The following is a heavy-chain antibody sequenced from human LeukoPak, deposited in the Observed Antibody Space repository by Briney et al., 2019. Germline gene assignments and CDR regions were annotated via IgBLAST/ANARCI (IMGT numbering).Heavy chain of an antibody. CDR3: ARGLAARRLYYYYMDV. Sequence: SVKVSCKASGGTFSSYAISWVRQAPGQGLEWMGGIIPIFGTANYAQKFQGRVTITADESTSTAYMELSSLRSGDTAVYYCARGLAARRLYYYYMDVWGKGTTVTVSS. J-gene: IGHJ6*03. CDR1: GGTFSSYA. D-gene: IGHD6-6*01. CDR2: IIPIFGTA. V-gene: IGHV1-69*13.